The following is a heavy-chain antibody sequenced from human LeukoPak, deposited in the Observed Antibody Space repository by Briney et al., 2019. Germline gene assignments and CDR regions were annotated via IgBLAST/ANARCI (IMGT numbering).Heavy chain of an antibody. J-gene: IGHJ3*02. D-gene: IGHD3-10*01. CDR1: GFTFSSYV. Sequence: RGSLRHSCAASGFTFSSYVMHWVRQAPGRGLEWVAVICYDGSTKYNADSVKGGFTIPRDNSRITLYLQMNSLRAEDTAVYFCAKDEEGVDAFDIWGEGTMVTVSS. CDR3: AKDEEGVDAFDI. CDR2: ICYDGSTK. V-gene: IGHV3-33*06.